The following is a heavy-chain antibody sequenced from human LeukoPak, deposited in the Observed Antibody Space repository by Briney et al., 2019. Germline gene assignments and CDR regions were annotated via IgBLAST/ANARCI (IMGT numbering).Heavy chain of an antibody. CDR2: ISYDGSNK. CDR3: AKDHAYSSSWYES. Sequence: GGSLRLSCAASGFTFSSYGMHWVRQAPVKVLEWVAVISYDGSNKYYADSVKGRFTISRDNSKNTLYLQMNSLRAEDTAVYYCAKDHAYSSSWYESWGQGTLVTVSS. D-gene: IGHD6-13*01. J-gene: IGHJ4*02. CDR1: GFTFSSYG. V-gene: IGHV3-30*18.